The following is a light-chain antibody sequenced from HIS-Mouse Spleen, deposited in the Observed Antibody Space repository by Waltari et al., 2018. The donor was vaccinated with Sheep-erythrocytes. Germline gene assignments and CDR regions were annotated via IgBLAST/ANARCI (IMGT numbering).Light chain of an antibody. Sequence: QSALTQPASVSGSPGQSITISCTGTSSDVGSYNLVPWYQQHPGKAPKLRIYEGSKRPSGVSIRFSGSKYGNTASLTIAGLQAEDEADYYCCSYAGSSTPWVFGGGTKLTVL. J-gene: IGLJ3*02. CDR3: CSYAGSSTPWV. V-gene: IGLV2-23*01. CDR1: SSDVGSYNL. CDR2: EGS.